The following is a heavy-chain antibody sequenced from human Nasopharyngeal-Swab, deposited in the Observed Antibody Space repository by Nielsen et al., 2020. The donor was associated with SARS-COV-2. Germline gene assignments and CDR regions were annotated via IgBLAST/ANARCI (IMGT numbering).Heavy chain of an antibody. CDR3: ARHDYGDYGLDH. D-gene: IGHD4-17*01. CDR2: IYYSGST. Sequence: SETLSLTCTVSDGSISSGDYYWSWIRQPPGKGLEWIGYIYYSGSTYYNPSLKSRVTISVDTSKNQFSLKLSSVTAADTAVYYCARHDYGDYGLDHWGQGTPVTVSS. J-gene: IGHJ4*02. CDR1: DGSISSGDYY. V-gene: IGHV4-30-4*01.